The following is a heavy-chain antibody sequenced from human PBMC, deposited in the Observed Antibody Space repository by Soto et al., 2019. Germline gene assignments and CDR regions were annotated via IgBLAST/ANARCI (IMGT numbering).Heavy chain of an antibody. J-gene: IGHJ4*02. CDR2: ISYDGSNK. CDR3: AREEATVTTWNPCDY. V-gene: IGHV3-30-3*01. Sequence: QVQLVESGGGVVQPGRSLRLSCAASGFTFSSYAMHWVRQAPGKGLEWVAVISYDGSNKYYADSVKGRFTISRDNSKNTLYLQMNSLRAEDTAVYYCAREEATVTTWNPCDYWGQGTLVTVSS. D-gene: IGHD4-17*01. CDR1: GFTFSSYA.